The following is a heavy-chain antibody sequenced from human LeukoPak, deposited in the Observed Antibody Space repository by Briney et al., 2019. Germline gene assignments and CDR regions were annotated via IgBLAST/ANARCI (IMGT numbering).Heavy chain of an antibody. CDR3: ARLSSGRPHEYFQH. V-gene: IGHV4-59*01. CDR2: IYYSGST. D-gene: IGHD3-22*01. J-gene: IGHJ1*01. Sequence: SETLSLTCTVSGVSISGYYWSWVRQPPGKGLEWVAYIYYSGSTNYNPSLKSRATISVDTSKNQFSLKLTSVTAADTAVYYCARLSSGRPHEYFQHWGQGTLVTVSS. CDR1: GVSISGYY.